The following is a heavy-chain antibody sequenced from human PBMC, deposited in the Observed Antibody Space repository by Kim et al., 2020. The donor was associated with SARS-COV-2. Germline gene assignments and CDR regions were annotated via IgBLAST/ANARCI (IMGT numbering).Heavy chain of an antibody. D-gene: IGHD3-22*01. J-gene: IGHJ6*02. CDR3: ARGKSGIAMIVVVNPYYYYGMDV. V-gene: IGHV4-34*01. CDR2: INHSGST. Sequence: ETLSLTCAVYGGSFSGYYWSWIRQPPGKGLEWIGEINHSGSTNYNPSLKSRVTISVDTSKNQFSLKLSSVTAADTAVYYCARGKSGIAMIVVVNPYYYYGMDVWGQGTTVTVSS. CDR1: GGSFSGYY.